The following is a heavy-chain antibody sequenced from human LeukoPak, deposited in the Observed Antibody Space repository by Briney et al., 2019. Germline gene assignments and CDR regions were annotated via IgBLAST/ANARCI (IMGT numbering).Heavy chain of an antibody. CDR1: GGSISGYY. D-gene: IGHD3-10*01. CDR2: INHSGST. J-gene: IGHJ5*01. Sequence: PSETLSLTCTVSGGSISGYYWSWIRQPPGKGLEWIGEINHSGSTNYNPSLKSRVTISVDTSKNQFSLKLSSVTAADTAVYYCARQLLWFGDDSWGQGTLVTVSS. V-gene: IGHV4-34*01. CDR3: ARQLLWFGDDS.